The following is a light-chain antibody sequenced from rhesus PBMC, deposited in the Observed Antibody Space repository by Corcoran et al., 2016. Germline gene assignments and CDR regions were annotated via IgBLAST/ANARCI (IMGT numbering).Light chain of an antibody. V-gene: IGKV1-28*03. J-gene: IGKJ2*01. CDR1: QGISSY. CDR3: LKHNTYPYS. CDR2: VAS. Sequence: DIQMTQSPSSLSASVGDTVTITCRASQGISSYLNWFQQKPGKAPKLLIYVASSLESGVPSRVSVSGAGTDFHFTISSLQPEDFAAYYCLKHNTYPYSFGQGTKVEIK.